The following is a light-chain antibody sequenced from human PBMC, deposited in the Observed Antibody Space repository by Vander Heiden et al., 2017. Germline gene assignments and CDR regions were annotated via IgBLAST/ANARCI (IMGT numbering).Light chain of an antibody. CDR1: QSVSSSY. CDR2: GAS. J-gene: IGKJ1*01. Sequence: EIVLTQSPGTLSLSPGERATLSCRASQSVSSSYLAWYQQKPGQAPRLRIYGASSRATGIPDRFSGSGSGTDFTLTISRLEPEDFAVYYCQQYGGSPTTCGPGTKVEIK. CDR3: QQYGGSPTT. V-gene: IGKV3-20*01.